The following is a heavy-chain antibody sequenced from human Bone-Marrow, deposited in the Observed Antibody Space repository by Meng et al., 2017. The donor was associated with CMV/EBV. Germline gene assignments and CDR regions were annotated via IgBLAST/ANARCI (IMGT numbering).Heavy chain of an antibody. J-gene: IGHJ4*02. CDR2: ISYDGSNK. CDR1: GFTFSSYA. D-gene: IGHD2-2*01. V-gene: IGHV3-30-3*01. CDR3: ARSPRHCTSTGCYSLGNDY. Sequence: GESLKISCAASGFTFSSYAMHWVRQAPGKGLEWVAVISYDGSNKYYADSVKGRFTISRDNSKNTLYLQMNSLRGEDTAVYYCARSPRHCTSTGCYSLGNDYWGRGTLVTVSS.